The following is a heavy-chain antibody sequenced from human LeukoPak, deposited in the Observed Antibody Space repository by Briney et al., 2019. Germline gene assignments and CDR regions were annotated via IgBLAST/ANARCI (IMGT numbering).Heavy chain of an antibody. CDR1: GCTFSDYY. CDR2: ISKDGRTV. D-gene: IGHD5-12*01. CDR3: ASVRGSYSSDY. Sequence: PGGALRLSCAASGCTFSDYYMSWIRQAPGKGLEGVSFISKDGRTVSYADSVKGQFTISRDNSKNSLYLQMNSLTADDTAVYFCASVRGSYSSDYWGQGTLVTVSS. J-gene: IGHJ4*02. V-gene: IGHV3-11*01.